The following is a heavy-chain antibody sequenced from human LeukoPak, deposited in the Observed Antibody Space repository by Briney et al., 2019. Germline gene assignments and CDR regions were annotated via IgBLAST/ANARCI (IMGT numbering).Heavy chain of an antibody. CDR1: GGSFSGYY. CDR2: INHSGST. V-gene: IGHV4-34*01. D-gene: IGHD3-3*01. CDR3: ARASIDYDFWSGYYVLDY. Sequence: SETLSLTRAVYGGSFSGYYWSWIRQPPGKGLEWIGEINHSGSTNYNPSLKSRVTISVDTSKNQFSLKLSSVTAADTAVYYCARASIDYDFWSGYYVLDYWGQGTLVTVSS. J-gene: IGHJ4*02.